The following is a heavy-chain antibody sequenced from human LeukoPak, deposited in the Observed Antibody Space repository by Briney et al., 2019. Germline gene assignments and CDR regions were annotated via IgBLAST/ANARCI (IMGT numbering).Heavy chain of an antibody. CDR2: IYYSGST. CDR3: ARVAAVAGLDY. Sequence: PSETLSLTCTVSGGSISSYYWSWIRQPPGKGLEWIGYIYYSGSTNYNPSLKSRVTISVDTSKNQFSLKLSSVTAADTAVYYCARVAAVAGLDYWGQGTLVTVSS. J-gene: IGHJ4*02. D-gene: IGHD6-19*01. V-gene: IGHV4-59*01. CDR1: GGSISSYY.